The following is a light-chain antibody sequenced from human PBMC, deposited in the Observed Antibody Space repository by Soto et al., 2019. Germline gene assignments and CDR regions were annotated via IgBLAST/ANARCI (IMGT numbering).Light chain of an antibody. CDR2: SNY. CDR3: SAWDASLNGYV. J-gene: IGLJ1*01. Sequence: QSVLTQPPSASGTPGQRVTISCSGSSSNIGSKTVNWYQQLPGTAPKLLIYSNYQRPSGVPDLFSGSKSGTSASLAISGLQSEDEADYYCSAWDASLNGYVFGTGTKLTVL. CDR1: SSNIGSKT. V-gene: IGLV1-44*01.